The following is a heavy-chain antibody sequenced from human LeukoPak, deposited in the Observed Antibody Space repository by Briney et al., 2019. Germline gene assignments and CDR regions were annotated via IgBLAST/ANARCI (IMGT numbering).Heavy chain of an antibody. V-gene: IGHV3-23*01. CDR1: GFTFSSYA. CDR2: FSGTSST. J-gene: IGHJ4*02. Sequence: PGGSLRLSCAASGFTFSSYAMSWVRQAPGKGLEWVSTFSGTSSTSYADAVKGRVTISRDNSKNTLYLHMNSLRAEDTAVYYCAKEREMATRYYFDYWGQGTLVTVSS. CDR3: AKEREMATRYYFDY. D-gene: IGHD5-24*01.